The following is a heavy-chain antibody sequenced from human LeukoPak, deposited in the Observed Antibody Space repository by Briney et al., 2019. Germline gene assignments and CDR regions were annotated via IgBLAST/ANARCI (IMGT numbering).Heavy chain of an antibody. Sequence: GASVKVSCKASGYTFTSYGISWVRQAPGQGLEWMGWISAYNGNTNYAQKLQGRVTMTTDTSTSTAYMELRSLRSEDTAVYYCARGYFDFWSGYPYYYYMDVWGKGTTVTVSS. CDR3: ARGYFDFWSGYPYYYYMDV. CDR2: ISAYNGNT. V-gene: IGHV1-18*01. J-gene: IGHJ6*03. CDR1: GYTFTSYG. D-gene: IGHD3-3*01.